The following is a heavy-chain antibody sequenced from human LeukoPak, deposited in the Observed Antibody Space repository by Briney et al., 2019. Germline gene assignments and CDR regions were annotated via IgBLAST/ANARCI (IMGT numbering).Heavy chain of an antibody. CDR3: VRGYSFGPYGMDV. J-gene: IGHJ6*02. Sequence: AGGSLRLSCSASGFPFSSYAMHWVRQAPGKGLEYVSAISDSGSSTDYADSVKGRFTISRDNSKNTLYLQMSSLRAEDTAVYFCVRGYSFGPYGMDVWGQGTTVTVSS. CDR1: GFPFSSYA. V-gene: IGHV3-64D*09. CDR2: ISDSGSST. D-gene: IGHD2-15*01.